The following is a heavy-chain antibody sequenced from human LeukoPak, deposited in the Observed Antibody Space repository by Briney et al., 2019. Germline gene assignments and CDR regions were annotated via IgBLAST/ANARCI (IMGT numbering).Heavy chain of an antibody. D-gene: IGHD5-12*01. V-gene: IGHV4-34*01. CDR2: IYHSGNT. Sequence: SETLSLTCAVYGGSFSAYYWSWIRQPPGKGLEWLGEIYHSGNTNYNPSLKSRVTISVDTSNNHFSLKLSSVTAADTAVYYCARLDISTTWYAFDHWGQGTLVTVSS. J-gene: IGHJ4*02. CDR1: GGSFSAYY. CDR3: ARLDISTTWYAFDH.